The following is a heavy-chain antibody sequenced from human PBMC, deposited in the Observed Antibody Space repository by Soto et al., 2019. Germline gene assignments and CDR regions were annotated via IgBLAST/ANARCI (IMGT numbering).Heavy chain of an antibody. Sequence: PSETLSLTCTVSGVSISSYYWSWIRQPPGKGLEWIGYIYYSGSTNYNPSLKSRVTISVDTSKNQFSLKLSSMTAADTAVYYCARGRPWELYDYWGQGTLVTVSS. V-gene: IGHV4-59*01. CDR3: ARGRPWELYDY. CDR1: GVSISSYY. D-gene: IGHD1-26*01. CDR2: IYYSGST. J-gene: IGHJ4*02.